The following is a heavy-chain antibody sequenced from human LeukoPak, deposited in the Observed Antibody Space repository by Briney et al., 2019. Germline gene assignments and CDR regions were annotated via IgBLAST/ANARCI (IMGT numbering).Heavy chain of an antibody. D-gene: IGHD3/OR15-3a*01. CDR2: INYNGVIT. Sequence: GGSLRLSCAASEFTFSSYVMYWVRQAPGKGLEWVAAINYNGVITDYADSVRGRFTISRDNSKNTLYLQMNSLRGEDTAVYYCAKLGVRLTWTGQDYWGQGTLVTVSS. CDR1: EFTFSSYV. V-gene: IGHV3-23*01. J-gene: IGHJ4*02. CDR3: AKLGVRLTWTGQDY.